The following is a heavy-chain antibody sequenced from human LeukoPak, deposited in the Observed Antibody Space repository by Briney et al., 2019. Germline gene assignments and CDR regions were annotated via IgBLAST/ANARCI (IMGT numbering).Heavy chain of an antibody. CDR2: IKQDGSEK. V-gene: IGHV3-7*01. D-gene: IGHD2-2*01. J-gene: IGHJ4*02. CDR1: GFTFSSYW. CDR3: AREIFQLSRNYFDY. Sequence: PGGSLRLSCAASGFTFSSYWMSWVRQAPGKGLEWVANIKQDGSEKYYVDSVKGRFTISRDNAKNSLYLQMNSLRAEDTAVYYCAREIFQLSRNYFDYWGQGTLVTVSS.